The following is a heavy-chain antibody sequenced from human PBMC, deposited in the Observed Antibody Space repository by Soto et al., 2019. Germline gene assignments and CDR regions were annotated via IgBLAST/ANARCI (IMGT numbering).Heavy chain of an antibody. Sequence: SETLSLTCTVSGGSISSSSYYWGWIRQPPGKGLEWIGSIYYSGSTYYNPSLKSRVTISVDTSKNQFSLKLSSVTAADTAVYYCAGKIEDHDYGSGSYFHRWLDPWGQGTLVTVSS. V-gene: IGHV4-39*01. J-gene: IGHJ5*02. CDR3: AGKIEDHDYGSGSYFHRWLDP. CDR2: IYYSGST. CDR1: GGSISSSSYY. D-gene: IGHD3-10*01.